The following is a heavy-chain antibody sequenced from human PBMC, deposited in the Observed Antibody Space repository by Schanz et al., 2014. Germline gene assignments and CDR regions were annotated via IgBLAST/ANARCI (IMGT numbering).Heavy chain of an antibody. D-gene: IGHD3-10*01. CDR2: ISSGGGST. CDR3: AKGRFGELSAFDI. J-gene: IGHJ3*02. Sequence: EVQLVASGGGLVQPGGSLRLSCAASGFAVDNYYMSWVRQAPGKGLEWVSSISSGGGSTYYADSVKGRLTISRDNSKNTLYLQMNSLRAEDTAVYYCAKGRFGELSAFDIWGQGTMVTVSS. CDR1: GFAVDNYY. V-gene: IGHV3-23*04.